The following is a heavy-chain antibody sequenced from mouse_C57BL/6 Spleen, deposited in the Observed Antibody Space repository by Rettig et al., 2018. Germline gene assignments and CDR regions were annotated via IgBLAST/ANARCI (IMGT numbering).Heavy chain of an antibody. Sequence: WVKQRPGQGLEWIGMIHPNSGSTNYNEKFKSKATLTVDKSSSTAYMQLSSLTSEDSAVYYCARYYSKGENLAWFAYWGQGTLVTVSA. D-gene: IGHD2-5*01. CDR3: ARYYSKGENLAWFAY. CDR2: IHPNSGST. J-gene: IGHJ3*01. V-gene: IGHV1-64*01.